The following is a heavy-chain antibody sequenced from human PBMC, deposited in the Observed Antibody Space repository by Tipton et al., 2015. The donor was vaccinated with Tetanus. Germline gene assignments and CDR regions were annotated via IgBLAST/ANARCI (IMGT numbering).Heavy chain of an antibody. CDR2: IDPNSGDT. J-gene: IGHJ6*02. CDR1: GYTFTGYY. Sequence: QVQLVQSGAELKKPGASVKVSCTASGYTFTGYYMYWVRQAPGQGLEWVGWIDPNSGDTIYAQNFQGRVTMTRDTSMSTVYMELSRLRTDDTAVYYCARDRGDYIYSGMDVWGPGTTVTVS. V-gene: IGHV1-2*02. CDR3: ARDRGDYIYSGMDV. D-gene: IGHD3-22*01.